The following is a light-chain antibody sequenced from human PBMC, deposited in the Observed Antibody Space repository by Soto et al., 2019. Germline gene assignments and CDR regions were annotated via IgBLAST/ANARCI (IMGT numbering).Light chain of an antibody. CDR1: RNIDNF. V-gene: IGKV1-39*01. Sequence: DIQMTQSPSSLSAGVGDRVTITCRASRNIDNFLAWYQHTPRKAPKLLIYAGSTLQSGVPSRFSGSGSGTDSTPTISTWQPKDFATSYGQQIYGAPLTFGGGTKVEI. CDR2: AGS. J-gene: IGKJ4*01. CDR3: QQIYGAPLT.